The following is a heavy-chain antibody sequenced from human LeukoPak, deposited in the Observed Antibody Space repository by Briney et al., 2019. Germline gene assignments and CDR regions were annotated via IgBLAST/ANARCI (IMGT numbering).Heavy chain of an antibody. CDR2: INHNAEMI. CDR3: ARDHDWAFDL. V-gene: IGHV3-48*02. Sequence: GGSLRLSCEASGFPFSSYVMSWVRQAPVKGLEWIAYINHNAEMILYPDFVKGRFTISRDNAKNSLYLQMNALRDEDTAIYYCARDHDWAFDLWGQGTLVTVSS. CDR1: GFPFSSYV. J-gene: IGHJ4*02. D-gene: IGHD3-9*01.